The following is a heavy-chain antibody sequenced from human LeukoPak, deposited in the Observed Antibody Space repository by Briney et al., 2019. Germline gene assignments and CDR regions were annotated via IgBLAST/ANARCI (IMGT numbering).Heavy chain of an antibody. D-gene: IGHD6-13*01. J-gene: IGHJ4*02. CDR1: GFTFSSYA. CDR2: ISSSGSTI. Sequence: GGSLRLSCAASGFTFSSYAMSWIRQAPGKGLEWVSYISSSGSTIYYADSVKGRFTISRDNAKNSLYLQMNSLRAEDTAVYYCARDLAAAEYYFDYWGQGTLVTVSS. V-gene: IGHV3-11*04. CDR3: ARDLAAAEYYFDY.